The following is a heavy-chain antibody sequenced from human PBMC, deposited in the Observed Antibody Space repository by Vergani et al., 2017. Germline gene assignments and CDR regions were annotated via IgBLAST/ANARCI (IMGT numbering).Heavy chain of an antibody. CDR3: ARDKGGSYYRPLDY. J-gene: IGHJ4*02. Sequence: EVQLVESGGGLVQPGGSLRLSCAASGFPFSSYSMNWVRQAPGKGLEWVSYISRSSSTIYYADSVKGRLTISRDNDKTSLYRQMNSLRAEDTAVYYCARDKGGSYYRPLDYWGQGTLVTVSS. D-gene: IGHD1-26*01. CDR1: GFPFSSYS. CDR2: ISRSSSTI. V-gene: IGHV3-48*01.